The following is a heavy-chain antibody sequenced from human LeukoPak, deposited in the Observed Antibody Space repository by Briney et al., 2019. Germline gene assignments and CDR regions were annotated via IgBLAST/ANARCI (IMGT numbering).Heavy chain of an antibody. CDR1: GGSFANYY. CDR3: ARSGTYLYSSTHDS. D-gene: IGHD2-2*01. J-gene: IGHJ4*02. Sequence: SSETLSLTCAVYGGSFANYYWGWIRQPPGKGLEWIGEVNHSGGTTYNPSLSTRVTISLDTSKNQFSLKLNSLTAADTAVYYCARSGTYLYSSTHDSWSQGTLITVSS. CDR2: VNHSGGT. V-gene: IGHV4-34*01.